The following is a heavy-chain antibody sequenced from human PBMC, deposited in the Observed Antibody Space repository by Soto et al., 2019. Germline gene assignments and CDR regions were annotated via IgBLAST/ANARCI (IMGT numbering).Heavy chain of an antibody. J-gene: IGHJ4*02. V-gene: IGHV3-74*03. CDR1: GFTFSNYW. CDR2: ISHDERTT. D-gene: IGHD2-8*01. CDR3: ARGGASHAHPPDH. Sequence: GTLLPPCSASGFTFSNYWMHWIRQAPGKGLVWVSRISHDERTTTYADSVKGRFTISRDNAKNTVFLEMKSLRAEDTAVYYCARGGASHAHPPDHWGQGTLVTVYS.